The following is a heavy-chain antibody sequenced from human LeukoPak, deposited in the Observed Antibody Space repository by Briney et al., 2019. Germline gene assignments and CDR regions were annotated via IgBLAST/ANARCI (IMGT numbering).Heavy chain of an antibody. D-gene: IGHD3-9*01. J-gene: IGHJ1*01. V-gene: IGHV3-23*01. Sequence: PGGSLRLSCAASGFTFSSYAMSWARQAPGKGLKWVSAISGSGGSTYYADSVKGRFTISRDNSKNTLYLQMNSLRAEDTAVYYCAKDRHILAGYYWEYFQHCGQGTQVTVSS. CDR2: ISGSGGST. CDR1: GFTFSSYA. CDR3: AKDRHILAGYYWEYFQH.